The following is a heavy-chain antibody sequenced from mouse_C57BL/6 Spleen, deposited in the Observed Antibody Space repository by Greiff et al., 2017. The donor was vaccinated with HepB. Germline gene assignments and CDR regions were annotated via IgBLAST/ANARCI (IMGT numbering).Heavy chain of an antibody. V-gene: IGHV5-4*01. CDR1: GFTFSSYA. J-gene: IGHJ3*01. D-gene: IGHD2-4*01. CDR3: ARGVSIYYDYESLFAY. Sequence: EVQLVESGGGLVKPGGSLKLSCAASGFTFSSYAMSWVRQTPEKRLEWVATISDGGSYTYYPDNVKGRFTISRDNAKNNLYLQMSHLKSEDTAMYYCARGVSIYYDYESLFAYWGQGTLVTVSA. CDR2: ISDGGSYT.